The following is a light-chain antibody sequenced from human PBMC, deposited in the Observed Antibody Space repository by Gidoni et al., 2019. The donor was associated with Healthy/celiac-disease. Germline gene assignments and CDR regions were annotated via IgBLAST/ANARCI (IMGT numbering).Light chain of an antibody. J-gene: IGKJ4*01. CDR2: AAS. CDR1: QGISNY. V-gene: IGKV1-27*01. Sequence: DTPVTLAPSSLSASVGDRVTITCRASQGISNYLAWYQQKPGKVPKLLIYAASTLQSGVPSRFSGSGSGTDFTLTISSLQPEDVATYYCQKYNSAPLTFGGGTKVESK. CDR3: QKYNSAPLT.